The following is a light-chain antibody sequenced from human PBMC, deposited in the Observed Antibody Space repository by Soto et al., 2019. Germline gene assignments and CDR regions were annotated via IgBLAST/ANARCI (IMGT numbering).Light chain of an antibody. V-gene: IGKV3-20*01. J-gene: IGKJ1*01. Sequence: EIVLTQSPGTLSLSPWERATLSCRASQSVSNNYLAWYQQKPGQAPRLLIYGASRRATGIPDRFTGSGSGTDFTLTISRLEPEDFAVYYCQQYVSSPWAFGQGTKVDI. CDR2: GAS. CDR3: QQYVSSPWA. CDR1: QSVSNNY.